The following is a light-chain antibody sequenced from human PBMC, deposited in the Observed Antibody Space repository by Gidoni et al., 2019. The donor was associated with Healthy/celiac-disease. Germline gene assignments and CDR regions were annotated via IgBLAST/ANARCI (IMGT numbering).Light chain of an antibody. J-gene: IGKJ2*01. CDR2: AAS. V-gene: IGKV1-39*01. CDR1: QSISSY. Sequence: DIQMTQSPSSLSASVRDRVTITCRASQSISSYLNWYQQKPGKAPKLLIYAASSLQSGVPARFSGSGSGTDFTLTISSLQAEDVATYYCQQSYSTPPYTFGHGTKLEIK. CDR3: QQSYSTPPYT.